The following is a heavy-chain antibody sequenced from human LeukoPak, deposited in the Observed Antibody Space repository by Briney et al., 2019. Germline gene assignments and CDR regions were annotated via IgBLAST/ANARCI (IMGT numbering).Heavy chain of an antibody. CDR2: ISGSGGST. J-gene: IGHJ4*02. D-gene: IGHD5-12*01. CDR1: GFTFSSYA. CDR3: ARDAGNSGYDLFDY. V-gene: IGHV3-23*01. Sequence: GGSLRLSCAASGFTFSSYAISWVRQAPARGLECVSVISGSGGSTDYADSVKGRFTISRDNSKNTLSVQMNNLRAEDTAVYYCARDAGNSGYDLFDYWGQGTLVSVSS.